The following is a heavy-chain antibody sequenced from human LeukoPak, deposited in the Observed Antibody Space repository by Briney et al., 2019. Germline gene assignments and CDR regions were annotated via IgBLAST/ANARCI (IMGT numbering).Heavy chain of an antibody. Sequence: GWSLRLSCAASGFNFSSYSMNWVRQAPGKGLEWVSFNSSSSSYIKYADSVKGRFTISRDNAKNSLYLQMNSLRAEDTAVYYCARVYCSGGSCYSVFDCWGQGTLVTVSS. J-gene: IGHJ4*02. D-gene: IGHD2-15*01. V-gene: IGHV3-21*01. CDR2: NSSSSSYI. CDR1: GFNFSSYS. CDR3: ARVYCSGGSCYSVFDC.